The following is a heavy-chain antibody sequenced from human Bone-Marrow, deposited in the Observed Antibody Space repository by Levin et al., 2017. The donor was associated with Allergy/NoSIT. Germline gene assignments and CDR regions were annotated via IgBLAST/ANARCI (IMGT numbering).Heavy chain of an antibody. CDR3: ARGVGAATNWFDP. D-gene: IGHD2-15*01. CDR1: GGSIRSDTSSIRSGSSTYF. Sequence: SETLSLTCTASGGSIRSDTSSIRSGSSTYFWAWIRQPPGKGLEWIGSFYFSGTLYYNPSLKSRVTMSLDTSKNQLSLKLTSVIAADTAVYCGARGVGAATNWFDPWGQGTLVTVSS. J-gene: IGHJ5*02. V-gene: IGHV4-39*01. CDR2: FYFSGTL.